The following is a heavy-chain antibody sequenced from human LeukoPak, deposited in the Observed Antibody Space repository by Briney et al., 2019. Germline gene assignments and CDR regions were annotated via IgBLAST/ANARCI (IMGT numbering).Heavy chain of an antibody. V-gene: IGHV4-59*01. J-gene: IGHJ4*02. CDR1: GGSISIYY. CDR2: IYNSGST. Sequence: PSETLSLTCTVSGGSISIYYWSWVRQPPGKGLEWIGYIYNSGSTIYNPSLKSRVSISVDTSKNQFSLKLNSVTAADTAVYFCVRDRELTFWSQGTPVTVSS. D-gene: IGHD1-26*01. CDR3: VRDRELTF.